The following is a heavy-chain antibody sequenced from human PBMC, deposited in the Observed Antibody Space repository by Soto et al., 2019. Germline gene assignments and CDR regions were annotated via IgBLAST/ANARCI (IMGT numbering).Heavy chain of an antibody. Sequence: QVQLVESGGGVVQPGRSLRLSCAASGFTFSSYAMHWVRQAPGKGLEWVAVISNDGSNKYYADSVKGRFTISRDNSKNTLYLQMNSLRAEDTAVYYCARDDLQQQLVRNHYYYCGMDVWGQGPTVTVSS. V-gene: IGHV3-30-3*01. D-gene: IGHD6-13*01. CDR1: GFTFSSYA. CDR3: ARDDLQQQLVRNHYYYCGMDV. J-gene: IGHJ6*02. CDR2: ISNDGSNK.